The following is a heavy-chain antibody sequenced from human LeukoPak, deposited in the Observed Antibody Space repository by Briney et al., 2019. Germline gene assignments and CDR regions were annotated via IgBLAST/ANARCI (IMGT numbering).Heavy chain of an antibody. J-gene: IGHJ4*02. V-gene: IGHV3-23*01. CDR3: AKDYYETSGYFES. CDR2: IGGRGDSI. D-gene: IGHD3-22*01. CDR1: GLTFKIYS. Sequence: GGSLRLSCAASGLTFKIYSMHWVRQAPGKGLEWVAVIGGRGDSIFYADSVKGRFTISRDNSKNTVDLQMSSLRAEDTAIYYCAKDYYETSGYFESWGQGSLVSVSS.